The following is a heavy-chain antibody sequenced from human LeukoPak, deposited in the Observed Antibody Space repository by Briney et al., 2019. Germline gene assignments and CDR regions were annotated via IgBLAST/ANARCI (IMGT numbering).Heavy chain of an antibody. J-gene: IGHJ4*02. D-gene: IGHD5-18*01. V-gene: IGHV1-2*02. CDR1: GYTFTSYA. CDR2: INPNSGGT. CDR3: ARDVDLGYSYGYGY. Sequence: ASVKVSCKASGYTFTSYAITWVRQAPGQGLEWVGWINPNSGGTNYAQKFQGRVTMTRDTSISTAYMELSRLRSDDTAVYYCARDVDLGYSYGYGYWGQGTLVTVSS.